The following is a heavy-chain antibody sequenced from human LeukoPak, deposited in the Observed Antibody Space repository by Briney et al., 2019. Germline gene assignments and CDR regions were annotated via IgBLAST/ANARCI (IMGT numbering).Heavy chain of an antibody. Sequence: SGGSLRLSCAASGFSLGDFAVSWVRQAPGQGLEWVSVISGGGDNIAYADSVKGRFTISRDTSKNTLYPQMNSLRAEDTAVYYCAKFEGWELCSYYFDYWGQGALVSVSS. CDR2: ISGGGDNI. D-gene: IGHD3-10*02. CDR1: GFSLGDFA. V-gene: IGHV3-23*01. CDR3: AKFEGWELCSYYFDY. J-gene: IGHJ4*02.